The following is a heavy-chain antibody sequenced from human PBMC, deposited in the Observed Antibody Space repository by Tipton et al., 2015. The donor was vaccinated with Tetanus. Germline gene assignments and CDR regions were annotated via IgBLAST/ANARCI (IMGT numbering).Heavy chain of an antibody. J-gene: IGHJ4*02. CDR1: GGSLNNYY. Sequence: TLSLTCAVDGGSLNNYYWAWFRQPPGKGLEWIGEIDHSGNTRYNPSLESRVTMSVDTSKNQFSLKLNSVTAADTAVYYCARGIWFGPGPKFYFDSWGQGTLVAVSS. D-gene: IGHD3-10*01. CDR2: IDHSGNT. V-gene: IGHV4-34*01. CDR3: ARGIWFGPGPKFYFDS.